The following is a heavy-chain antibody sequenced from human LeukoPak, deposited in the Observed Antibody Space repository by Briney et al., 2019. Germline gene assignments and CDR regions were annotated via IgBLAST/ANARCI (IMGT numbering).Heavy chain of an antibody. J-gene: IGHJ4*02. CDR2: IYYSGST. Sequence: SETLSLTCTVSCGSISSSSYYWGWIRQPPVKGLAWIGSIYYSGSTYYNPSLKSRVTISVDTSKNQFYLKLSSVTAADTAVYYCARHRAGGIYYDSSGYLDYWGQGTLVTVSS. CDR3: ARHRAGGIYYDSSGYLDY. V-gene: IGHV4-39*01. D-gene: IGHD3-22*01. CDR1: CGSISSSSYY.